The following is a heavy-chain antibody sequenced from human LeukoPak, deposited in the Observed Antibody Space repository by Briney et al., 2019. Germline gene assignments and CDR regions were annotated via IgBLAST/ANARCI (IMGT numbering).Heavy chain of an antibody. V-gene: IGHV3-11*01. J-gene: IGHJ6*02. D-gene: IGHD2-8*02. CDR3: ARDRCTGAACSGYYHGMDV. Sequence: PGGSLRLSCAASGFTFSDFYMSWIRQAPGKGLEWLSYIGGSGTDIKYADSVKGRFTISRDNAKKSLYLQMTSLRVEGAAVYYCARDRCTGAACSGYYHGMDVWGQGTTVTVSS. CDR1: GFTFSDFY. CDR2: IGGSGTDI.